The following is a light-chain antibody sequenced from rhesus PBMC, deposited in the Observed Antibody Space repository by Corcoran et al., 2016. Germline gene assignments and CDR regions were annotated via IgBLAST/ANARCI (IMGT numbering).Light chain of an antibody. CDR2: EAS. Sequence: DIQMTQSPSSLSASVGDRVTITCRASQGITNDLAWYQQKPGETPKLLIYEASSLQSGISSRFSGSVSGTAFALTISGLQPEDCATDYCQHYYSTPFTFGPRTKLDIK. V-gene: IGKV1-25*01. CDR1: QGITND. J-gene: IGKJ3*01. CDR3: QHYYSTPFT.